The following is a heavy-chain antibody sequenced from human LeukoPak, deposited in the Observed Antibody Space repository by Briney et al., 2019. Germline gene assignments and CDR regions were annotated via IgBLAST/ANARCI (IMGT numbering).Heavy chain of an antibody. CDR1: GFTFSNYW. D-gene: IGHD5-12*01. J-gene: IGHJ4*02. Sequence: GGSLRLSCAASGFTFSNYWMTWVRQAPGKGQEWVAHINQDGSKEYYMDSVKARFTISRDNAKNSLSLQMSSLRAEDTAVYYCVRDGGVSGYDLLDYWGQGTLVTVSS. CDR3: VRDGGVSGYDLLDY. V-gene: IGHV3-7*01. CDR2: INQDGSKE.